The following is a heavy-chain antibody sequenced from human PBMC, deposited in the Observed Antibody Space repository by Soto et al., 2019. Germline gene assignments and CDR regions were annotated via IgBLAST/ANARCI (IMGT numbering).Heavy chain of an antibody. J-gene: IGHJ6*02. Sequence: GESLKISCKGSGYSFTSYWISWVRQMPGKGLEWMGRIDPSDSYTNYSPSFQGHVTISADKSISTAYLQWSSLKASDTAMYYCARPSYSSSWTDYYYGMDVWGQGTTVTVSS. CDR2: IDPSDSYT. CDR3: ARPSYSSSWTDYYYGMDV. V-gene: IGHV5-10-1*01. D-gene: IGHD6-13*01. CDR1: GYSFTSYW.